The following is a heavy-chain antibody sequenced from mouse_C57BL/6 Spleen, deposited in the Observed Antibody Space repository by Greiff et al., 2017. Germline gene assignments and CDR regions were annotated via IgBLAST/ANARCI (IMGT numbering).Heavy chain of an antibody. CDR3: AWGDVLYCYFDV. D-gene: IGHD2-13*01. CDR2: ISRGSSTI. Sequence: DVMLVESGGGLVKPGGSLKLSCAASGFTFSDYGMHWVRQAPEQGLEWVAYISRGSSTIYYADTVKGRFTISRDNAKNTLFLQMTSLRSEDTAMYYCAWGDVLYCYFDVWGKGTTVTVSS. J-gene: IGHJ1*03. CDR1: GFTFSDYG. V-gene: IGHV5-17*01.